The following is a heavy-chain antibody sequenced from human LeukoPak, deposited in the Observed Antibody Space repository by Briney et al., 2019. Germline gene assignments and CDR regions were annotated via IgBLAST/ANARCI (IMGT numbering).Heavy chain of an antibody. Sequence: SETLSLTCAVYGGSFSGYYWSWIRQPPGKGLEWIGEINHSGSTNYNPSLKRRVTISVDTSKNQFSLKLSSVTAADTAVYYCARVGYDSSGYPDAFDIWGQGTMVTVSS. V-gene: IGHV4-34*01. D-gene: IGHD3-22*01. CDR3: ARVGYDSSGYPDAFDI. CDR1: GGSFSGYY. J-gene: IGHJ3*02. CDR2: INHSGST.